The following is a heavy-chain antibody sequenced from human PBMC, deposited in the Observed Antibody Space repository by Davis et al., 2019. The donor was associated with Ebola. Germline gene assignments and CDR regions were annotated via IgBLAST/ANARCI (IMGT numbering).Heavy chain of an antibody. D-gene: IGHD6-13*01. Sequence: GESLKISCAASGFTFSGFPVHWVRQASGKGLEWVGHIRSKANNYATASAASVRGRFIISRDDSKNTAYLQMNSLKTEDTAVYFCTGRIAAAGTEAGDYGMDVWGQGTTVTVS. J-gene: IGHJ6*02. CDR3: TGRIAAAGTEAGDYGMDV. CDR1: GFTFSGFP. V-gene: IGHV3-73*01. CDR2: IRSKANNYAT.